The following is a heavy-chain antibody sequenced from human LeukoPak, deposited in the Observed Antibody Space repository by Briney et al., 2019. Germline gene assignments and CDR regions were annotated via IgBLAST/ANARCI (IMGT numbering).Heavy chain of an antibody. CDR3: ARGRSSSWSSFDY. CDR1: GGSISSGDYY. CDR2: IYNNGRT. V-gene: IGHV4-30-4*01. J-gene: IGHJ4*02. Sequence: SQTLSLTCTVSGGSISSGDYYWSWIRQPPGKGLEWIGYIYNNGRTYYNPSLKSRVTISVDTSKNLFSLKVSPVTAADAAVYYCARGRSSSWSSFDYWGQGTLVTVSS. D-gene: IGHD6-13*01.